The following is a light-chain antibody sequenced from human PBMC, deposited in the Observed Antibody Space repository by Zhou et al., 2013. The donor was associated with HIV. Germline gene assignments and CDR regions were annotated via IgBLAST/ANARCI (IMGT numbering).Light chain of an antibody. CDR3: QQRANWPPLT. CDR1: QSVSRN. CDR2: DAS. Sequence: EIVLTQSPATLSLSPGERATLSCRASQSVSRNLAWYQQKPGQAPRLLIYDASNRATGTPARFSGSGSGTDFTLTISNLEPEDFAVYYCQQRANWPPLTFGGGTKVEIK. J-gene: IGKJ4*01. V-gene: IGKV3-11*01.